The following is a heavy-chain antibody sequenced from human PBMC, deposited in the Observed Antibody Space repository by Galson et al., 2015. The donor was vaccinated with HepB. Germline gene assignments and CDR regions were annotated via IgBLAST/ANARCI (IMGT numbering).Heavy chain of an antibody. J-gene: IGHJ4*02. CDR1: GFTFSDYY. Sequence: SLRLSCAASGFTFSDYYMSWIRQAPGKGLEWVSYISSSSSYTNYADSVKGRFTISRGNAKNSLYLQMNSLRAEDTAVYYCARDRDGSGPFDYWGQGTLVTVSS. CDR3: ARDRDGSGPFDY. V-gene: IGHV3-11*06. CDR2: ISSSSSYT. D-gene: IGHD3-10*01.